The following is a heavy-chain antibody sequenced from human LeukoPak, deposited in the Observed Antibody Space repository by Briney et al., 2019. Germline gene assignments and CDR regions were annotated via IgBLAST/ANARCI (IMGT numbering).Heavy chain of an antibody. CDR1: GYTFTDYY. V-gene: IGHV1-46*01. Sequence: ASVKVSCKASGYTFTDYYVHWVRQAPGQGLEWMGIINPSGGTTNYAQKFQGRLTMTRDTSTSTVYMELSRLRSEDTPVYYCARDLAIIVLLGTSPMGWFDPWGQGTLVTVSS. CDR3: ARDLAIIVLLGTSPMGWFDP. J-gene: IGHJ5*02. CDR2: INPSGGTT. D-gene: IGHD3-3*01.